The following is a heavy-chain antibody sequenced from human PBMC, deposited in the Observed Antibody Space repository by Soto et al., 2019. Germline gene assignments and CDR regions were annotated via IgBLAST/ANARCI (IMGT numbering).Heavy chain of an antibody. CDR2: INSDGSNT. Sequence: GGSLRLSCAASGITFNSYWMHWVRQAPGKGLVWVSRINSDGSNTSYADSVKGRFTISRDNAKNTLYLQMNSLRAEDTAVYYCARDPLGGWYSLSYYYYGLDVWGQGTTVTVSS. V-gene: IGHV3-74*01. D-gene: IGHD6-19*01. J-gene: IGHJ6*02. CDR1: GITFNSYW. CDR3: ARDPLGGWYSLSYYYYGLDV.